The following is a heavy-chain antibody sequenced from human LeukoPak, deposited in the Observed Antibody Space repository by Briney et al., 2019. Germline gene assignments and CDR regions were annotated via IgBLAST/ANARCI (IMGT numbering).Heavy chain of an antibody. J-gene: IGHJ4*02. V-gene: IGHV1-2*02. D-gene: IGHD6-19*01. CDR3: ARKGGDSSGWFTRIDYFDY. Sequence: GASVKVSCKASGYTFTGYYMHWVRQAPGQGLEWMGWINPNSGGTNYAQKFQGRVTMTRDTSISTAYMELSRLGSDDTAVYYCARKGGDSSGWFTRIDYFDYWGQGTLVTVSS. CDR1: GYTFTGYY. CDR2: INPNSGGT.